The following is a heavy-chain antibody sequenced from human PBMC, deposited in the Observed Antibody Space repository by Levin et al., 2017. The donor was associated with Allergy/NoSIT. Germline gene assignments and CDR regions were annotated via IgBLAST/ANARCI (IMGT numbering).Heavy chain of an antibody. V-gene: IGHV4-59*01. CDR1: GGSISSYY. CDR3: ARGGSGWWRSDAFDI. CDR2: IYYSGST. J-gene: IGHJ3*02. D-gene: IGHD6-19*01. Sequence: KSSETLSLTCTVSGGSISSYYWSWIRQPPGKGLEWIGYIYYSGSTNYNPSLKSRVTISVDTSKNQFSLKLSSVTAADTAVYYCARGGSGWWRSDAFDIWGQGTMVTVSS.